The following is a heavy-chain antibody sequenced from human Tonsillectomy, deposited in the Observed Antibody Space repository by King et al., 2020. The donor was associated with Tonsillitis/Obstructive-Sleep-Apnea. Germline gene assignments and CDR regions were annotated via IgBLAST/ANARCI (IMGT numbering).Heavy chain of an antibody. CDR3: ARDSGPPLIAAAGTVNAFDI. Sequence: VQLVESGAEVKKPGSSVKVSCKASGGTFSSYAISWVRQAPGQGLEWMGRIIPILGIANYAQTFQGRVTITADKSTSTAYMELSSLRSEDTAVYYCARDSGPPLIAAAGTVNAFDIWGQGTMVTVSS. V-gene: IGHV1-69*09. CDR2: IIPILGIA. J-gene: IGHJ3*02. D-gene: IGHD6-13*01. CDR1: GGTFSSYA.